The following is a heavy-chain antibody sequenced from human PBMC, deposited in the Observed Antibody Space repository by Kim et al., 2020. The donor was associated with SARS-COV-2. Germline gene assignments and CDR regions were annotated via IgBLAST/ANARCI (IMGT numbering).Heavy chain of an antibody. Sequence: SETLSLTCAVYGGSFSGYYWSWIRQPPGKGLEWIGEINHSGSTNYNPSLKSRVTISVDTSKNQFSLKLSSVTAADTAVYYCARRSYYHKPGFDYWGQGTLVTVSS. D-gene: IGHD1-26*01. CDR3: ARRSYYHKPGFDY. V-gene: IGHV4-34*01. CDR2: INHSGST. CDR1: GGSFSGYY. J-gene: IGHJ4*02.